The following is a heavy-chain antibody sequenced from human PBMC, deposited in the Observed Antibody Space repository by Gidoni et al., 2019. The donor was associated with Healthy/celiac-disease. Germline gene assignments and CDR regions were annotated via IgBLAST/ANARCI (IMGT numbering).Heavy chain of an antibody. CDR1: GFTFSRYA. J-gene: IGHJ4*02. CDR3: AREWELRFDY. D-gene: IGHD1-26*01. CDR2: ISYDGSNK. V-gene: IGHV3-30-3*01. Sequence: QVQLVESGGGVVQPGGSLGISCTASGFTFSRYAMHWVRQAPGKGLWWVAVISYDGSNKYYADAVKGRFTISRDNSKNTLYLQMNSLRAEDTAVYYCAREWELRFDYWCQGTLVTVSS.